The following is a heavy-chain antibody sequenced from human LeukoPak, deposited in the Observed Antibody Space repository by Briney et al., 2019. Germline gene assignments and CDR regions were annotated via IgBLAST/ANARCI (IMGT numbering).Heavy chain of an antibody. D-gene: IGHD2-2*01. CDR1: GFTFSIYS. Sequence: GGSLRLSCAASGFTFSIYSMTWVRQAPGKGLEWVSSISSSSSFIYYADSVKGRFTISRDNAKNSLYLQMNSLRAEDTAVYYCAREAPLGWAVVPADFWGQGTLVTVSS. CDR2: ISSSSSFI. J-gene: IGHJ4*02. V-gene: IGHV3-21*01. CDR3: AREAPLGWAVVPADF.